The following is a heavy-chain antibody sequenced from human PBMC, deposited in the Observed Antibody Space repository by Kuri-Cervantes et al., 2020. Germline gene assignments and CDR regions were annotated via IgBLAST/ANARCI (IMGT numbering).Heavy chain of an antibody. V-gene: IGHV3-30-3*01. CDR3: ARDHSSLIVAYNWFDP. D-gene: IGHD5-12*01. CDR1: GFTFSSYA. CDR2: ISYDGSNK. J-gene: IGHJ5*02. Sequence: EGSLRLSCAASGFTFSSYAMHWVRQAPGKGLEWVAVISYDGSNKYYADSVKGRFTISRDNSKNTLYLQMNSLRAEDTAVYYCARDHSSLIVAYNWFDPWGQGTLVTVSS.